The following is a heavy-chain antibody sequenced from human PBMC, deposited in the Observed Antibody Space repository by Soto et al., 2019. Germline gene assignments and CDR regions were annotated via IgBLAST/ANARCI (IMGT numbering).Heavy chain of an antibody. Sequence: ASVKVSCKASGGTFSSYAISWVRQAPGQGLEWMGGIIPIFGTANYAQKFQGRVTITADESTSTAYMELSSLRSEDTAVYYCARDGRDGHNRVHSGYWGQGTLVTVSS. CDR1: GGTFSSYA. CDR3: ARDGRDGHNRVHSGY. V-gene: IGHV1-69*13. J-gene: IGHJ4*02. CDR2: IIPIFGTA. D-gene: IGHD3-10*01.